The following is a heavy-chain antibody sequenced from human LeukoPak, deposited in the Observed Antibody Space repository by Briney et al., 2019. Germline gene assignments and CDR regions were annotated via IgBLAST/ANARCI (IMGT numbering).Heavy chain of an antibody. J-gene: IGHJ4*02. D-gene: IGHD3-22*01. CDR1: GFTFSRSA. CDR2: IIYSGGAT. CDR3: AKEREYYDSSGYSGFDY. Sequence: GGSLRLSCAASGFTFSRSAMTWVRQGPGTGLEFVASIIYSGGATYYADSVKGRFTISRDNSKNTLYLQMNSLRAEDTAVYYCAKEREYYDSSGYSGFDYWGQGTLVTVSS. V-gene: IGHV3-23*01.